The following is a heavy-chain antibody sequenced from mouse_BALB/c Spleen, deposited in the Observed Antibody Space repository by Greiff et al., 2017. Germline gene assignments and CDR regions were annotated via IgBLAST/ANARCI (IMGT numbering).Heavy chain of an antibody. D-gene: IGHD2-14*01. CDR1: GYSFTGYF. J-gene: IGHJ2*01. Sequence: EVKLQQSGPELVKPGASVKISCKASGYSFTGYFMNWVMQSHGKSLEWIGRINPYNGDTFYNQKFKGKATLTVDKSSSTAHMELRSLASEDSAVYYCARGYYRYDDYFDYWGQGTTLTVSS. V-gene: IGHV1-20*02. CDR2: INPYNGDT. CDR3: ARGYYRYDDYFDY.